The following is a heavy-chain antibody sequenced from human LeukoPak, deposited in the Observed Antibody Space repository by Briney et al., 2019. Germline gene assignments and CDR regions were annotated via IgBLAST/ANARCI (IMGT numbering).Heavy chain of an antibody. V-gene: IGHV3-33*01. Sequence: GGSLRLSCAASGFTFSSYGMHWVRQAPGKGLEWVALIWNAGTNTYYADSVKGRFTISRDNSKNTLYLQMNSLRAEDTAVYYCAGDTPPGGDYYFDYWGQGTLVIVSS. CDR1: GFTFSSYG. CDR2: IWNAGTNT. CDR3: AGDTPPGGDYYFDY. J-gene: IGHJ4*02. D-gene: IGHD3-16*01.